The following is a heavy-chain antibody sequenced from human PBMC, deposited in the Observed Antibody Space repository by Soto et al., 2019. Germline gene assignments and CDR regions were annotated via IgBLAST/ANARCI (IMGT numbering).Heavy chain of an antibody. CDR3: ARDGKYSSRVWFDP. J-gene: IGHJ5*02. Sequence: QTLSVTCAISGDSVSSNSAAWNWIRQSPSRGLEWLGRTYYRSKWYNDYAVSVKSRITINPDTSKNQFSLQLNSVTPEDTAVYYCARDGKYSSRVWFDPWGQGTLVTVSS. CDR1: GDSVSSNSAA. CDR2: TYYRSKWYN. V-gene: IGHV6-1*01. D-gene: IGHD6-19*01.